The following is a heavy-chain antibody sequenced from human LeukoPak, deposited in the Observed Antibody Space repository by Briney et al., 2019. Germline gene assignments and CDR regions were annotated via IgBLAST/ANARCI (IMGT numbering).Heavy chain of an antibody. Sequence: ASVKVSCKASGYTFTGYYMHWVGQAPGQGLEWMGWINPNSGGTNYAQKFQGRVTMTRDTSISTAYMELSRLRSDDTAVYYCARASYLRGGYDSSDFDYWGQGTLVTVSS. CDR3: ARASYLRGGYDSSDFDY. J-gene: IGHJ4*02. D-gene: IGHD5-12*01. V-gene: IGHV1-2*02. CDR1: GYTFTGYY. CDR2: INPNSGGT.